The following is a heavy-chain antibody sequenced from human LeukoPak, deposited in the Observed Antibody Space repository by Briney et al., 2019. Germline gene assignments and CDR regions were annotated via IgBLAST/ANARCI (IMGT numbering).Heavy chain of an antibody. CDR1: GFTVSTNY. V-gene: IGHV3-66*01. J-gene: IGHJ3*02. CDR3: ARDGYYDSSGYRKHDGFDI. CDR2: IYSGGIT. Sequence: GGSLRLSCAASGFTVSTNYMSWVRQAPGKGLEWVSLIYSGGITQYADSVKGRFTISRDNSKNTLYLQMTSLRAEDAAVYHCARDGYYDSSGYRKHDGFDIWGQGTLVTVSS. D-gene: IGHD3-22*01.